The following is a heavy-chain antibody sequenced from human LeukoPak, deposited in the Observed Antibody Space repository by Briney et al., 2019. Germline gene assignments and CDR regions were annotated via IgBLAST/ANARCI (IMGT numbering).Heavy chain of an antibody. CDR1: QLTFSNYC. D-gene: IGHD3-22*01. Sequence: GGSLRLSCAASQLTFSNYCMTWDRQGPGKGLEWVATIKKDGSEKYYVDSVKGRFTISRDNAKNSLYLQMNSLRAEDTAVYYCARDQIGIVVVTVDAFDIWGQGTMVTASS. V-gene: IGHV3-7*01. CDR2: IKKDGSEK. J-gene: IGHJ3*02. CDR3: ARDQIGIVVVTVDAFDI.